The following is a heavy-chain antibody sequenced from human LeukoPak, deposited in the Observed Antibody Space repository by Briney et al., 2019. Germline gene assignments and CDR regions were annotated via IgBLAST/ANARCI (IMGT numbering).Heavy chain of an antibody. CDR2: ISTYSGNA. V-gene: IGHV1-18*01. D-gene: IGHD2-2*01. CDR3: ARGNYVPAATTPHFYMDV. Sequence: ASVKVSCKASGYTFTSFGISWVRQAPGQGLEWKGWISTYSGNANYAQKLQGRVTMTTDTSTSTAYMELRSLRSDDTAVYYCARGNYVPAATTPHFYMDVWGKGTTVTVSS. J-gene: IGHJ6*03. CDR1: GYTFTSFG.